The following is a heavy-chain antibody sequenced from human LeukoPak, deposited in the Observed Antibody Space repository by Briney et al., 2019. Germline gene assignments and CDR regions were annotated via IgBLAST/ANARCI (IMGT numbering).Heavy chain of an antibody. D-gene: IGHD3-22*01. J-gene: IGHJ4*02. CDR3: ARGYYDSSGYSSDY. CDR1: GFTFSSYW. V-gene: IGHV3-7*04. CDR2: IKQAGSEK. Sequence: GGSLRLSCVASGFTFSSYWMTWVRQAPGKGLEWVANIKQAGSEKYYVDSVKRRCTLSRDNAQTSVYLHMNSLRAEDTAVYYCARGYYDSSGYSSDYWGQGTLVTVSS.